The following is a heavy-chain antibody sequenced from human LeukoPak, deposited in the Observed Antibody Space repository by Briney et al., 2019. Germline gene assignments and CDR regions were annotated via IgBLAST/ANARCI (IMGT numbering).Heavy chain of an antibody. V-gene: IGHV3-72*01. CDR3: VRINSDRSFDY. D-gene: IGHD2/OR15-2a*01. J-gene: IGHJ4*02. CDR1: GFIFSDYY. Sequence: GGSLRLSCAASGFIFSDYYMDWVRQVPGQGLEWVGRARNKANSYTTEYAASVRGRFSISRDDSEMHLQMNSLRTEDTAVYFCVRINSDRSFDYWSQGTLVTVSS. CDR2: ARNKANSYTT.